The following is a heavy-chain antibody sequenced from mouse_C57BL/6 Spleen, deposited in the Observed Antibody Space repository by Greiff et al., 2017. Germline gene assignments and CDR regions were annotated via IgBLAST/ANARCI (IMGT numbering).Heavy chain of an antibody. CDR3: ARDRDYDYDDYAMDY. CDR2: IYPRDGST. Sequence: QVQLQQSDAELVKPGASVKISCKVSGYTFTDHTIHWMKQRPEQGLEWIGYIYPRDGSTKYNEKFKGKATLTADKSSSTAYMQLNSLTSEDSAVYFCARDRDYDYDDYAMDYWGQGTSVTVSS. V-gene: IGHV1-78*01. J-gene: IGHJ4*01. D-gene: IGHD2-4*01. CDR1: GYTFTDHT.